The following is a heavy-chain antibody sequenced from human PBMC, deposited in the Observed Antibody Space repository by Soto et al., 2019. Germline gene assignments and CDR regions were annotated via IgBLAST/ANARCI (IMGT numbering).Heavy chain of an antibody. V-gene: IGHV3-48*03. Sequence: EVQLVESGGGLAQPGGSLRLSCVASGFSFSDYEMNWVRQAPGKGLEWVAYISSGGSTTHYAASVRGRFTVSRDNARKSLYLQMNTLSVVDTALYYCARDRAAGGYWGQGTLVTVSS. J-gene: IGHJ4*02. CDR3: ARDRAAGGY. CDR1: GFSFSDYE. CDR2: ISSGGSTT. D-gene: IGHD6-13*01.